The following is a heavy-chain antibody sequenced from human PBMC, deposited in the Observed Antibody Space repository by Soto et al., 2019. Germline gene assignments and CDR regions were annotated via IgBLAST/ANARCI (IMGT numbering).Heavy chain of an antibody. Sequence: GESLKISCKGSGYSFTSYWIGWVRQMPGKGLEWMGIIYPGDSDTRYSPSFQGQVTISADKSISTAYLQWSSLKASDTAMYYCARSLERCSGGSCYFDYWGQGTLVTVSS. CDR3: ARSLERCSGGSCYFDY. CDR2: IYPGDSDT. V-gene: IGHV5-51*01. CDR1: GYSFTSYW. D-gene: IGHD2-15*01. J-gene: IGHJ4*02.